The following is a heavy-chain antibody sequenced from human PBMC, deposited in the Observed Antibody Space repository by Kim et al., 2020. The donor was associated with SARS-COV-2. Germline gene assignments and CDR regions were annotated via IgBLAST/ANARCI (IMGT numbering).Heavy chain of an antibody. V-gene: IGHV1-2*02. Sequence: ASVKVSCKASGYTFTGYYMHWVRQAPGQGLEWMGWINPNSGGTNYAQKFQGRVTMTRDTSISTAYMELSRLRSDDTAVYYCARVGAAGDYYYFYGMDVWGQGTTVTVSS. CDR2: INPNSGGT. D-gene: IGHD6-13*01. J-gene: IGHJ6*02. CDR1: GYTFTGYY. CDR3: ARVGAAGDYYYFYGMDV.